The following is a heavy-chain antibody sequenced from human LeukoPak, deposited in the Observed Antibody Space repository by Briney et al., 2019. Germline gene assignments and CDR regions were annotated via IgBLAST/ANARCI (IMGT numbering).Heavy chain of an antibody. D-gene: IGHD6-13*01. CDR2: INPHSGNT. CDR1: GYTFTASY. V-gene: IGHV1-2*06. Sequence: ASVKVSCKTSGYTFTASYMHWVRQAPGQGLEWMGRINPHSGNTHYAQKFQGRVTMTRDTSISTANMELGNLTSGDTAVYYCARGGIAAPSLGYWGQGTLVTVSS. CDR3: ARGGIAAPSLGY. J-gene: IGHJ4*02.